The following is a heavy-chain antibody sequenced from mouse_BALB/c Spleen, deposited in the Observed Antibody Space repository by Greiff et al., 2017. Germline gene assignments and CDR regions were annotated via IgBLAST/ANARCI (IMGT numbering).Heavy chain of an antibody. CDR1: GYTFTSYW. D-gene: IGHD1-1*01. CDR3: ARVDYGSSYWYFDV. Sequence: QVQLQQPGAELVKPGASVKLSCKASGYTFTSYWMHWVKQRPGQGLEWIGEINPSNGRTNYNEKFKSKATLTVDKSSSTAYMQLSSLTSEDSAVYYCARVDYGSSYWYFDVWGAGTTVTVSS. J-gene: IGHJ1*01. CDR2: INPSNGRT. V-gene: IGHV1S81*02.